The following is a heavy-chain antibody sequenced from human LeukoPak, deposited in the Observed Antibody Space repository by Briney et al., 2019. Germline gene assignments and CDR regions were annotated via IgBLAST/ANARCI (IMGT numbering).Heavy chain of an antibody. J-gene: IGHJ5*02. D-gene: IGHD3-10*01. CDR3: ARGFGDWGLSWFDP. CDR2: INYSEST. CDR1: GGSISSSSYY. V-gene: IGHV4-39*02. Sequence: SETLSLTCTVSGGSISSSSYYWGWIRQPPGKGLEWIGSINYSESTYYNPSLKSRVTISLNTSKNHFSLKLSSVTAADTAVYYCARGFGDWGLSWFDPWGQGTLVTVSS.